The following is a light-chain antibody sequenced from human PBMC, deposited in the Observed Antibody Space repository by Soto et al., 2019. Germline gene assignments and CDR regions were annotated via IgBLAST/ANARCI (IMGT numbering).Light chain of an antibody. CDR2: SSN. CDR3: AAWDDSLIGVA. CDR1: NSNIGTYT. J-gene: IGLJ2*01. Sequence: QSVLTQPPSASGTPGQRVTISRFGSNSNIGTYTVNWYQQHPGTAPKLLIYSSNQRPSGVPDRFSGSKSGTSASLAISGLQSGDEADYYCAAWDDSLIGVAFGGGTKVTVL. V-gene: IGLV1-44*01.